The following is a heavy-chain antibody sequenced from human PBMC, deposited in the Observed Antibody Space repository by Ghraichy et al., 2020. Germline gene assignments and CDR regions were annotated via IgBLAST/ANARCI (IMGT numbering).Heavy chain of an antibody. V-gene: IGHV3-64D*06. CDR2: ISSNGGST. CDR3: VNVAYSSGWFPLDY. D-gene: IGHD6-19*01. CDR1: GFTFSSYA. Sequence: GGSLRLSCSASGFTFSSYAMHWVRQAPGKGLEYVSAISSNGGSTYYADSVKGRFTISRDNSKNTLYLQMSSLRAEDTAVYYCVNVAYSSGWFPLDYWGQGTLVTVSS. J-gene: IGHJ4*02.